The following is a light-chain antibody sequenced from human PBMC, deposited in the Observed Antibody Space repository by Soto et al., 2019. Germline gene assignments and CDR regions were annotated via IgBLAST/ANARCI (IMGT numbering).Light chain of an antibody. CDR2: DAS. CDR1: QTITTW. Sequence: DIQMTQSPSTLSASVGDRVTIACRASQTITTWLAWYQQKPGKAPKLLIYDASTLESGVPSRFSGSGFGTEFSLTISSLQPDDFVSYYCQQYNNLSGTFGHGTKVDIX. V-gene: IGKV1-5*01. CDR3: QQYNNLSGT. J-gene: IGKJ1*01.